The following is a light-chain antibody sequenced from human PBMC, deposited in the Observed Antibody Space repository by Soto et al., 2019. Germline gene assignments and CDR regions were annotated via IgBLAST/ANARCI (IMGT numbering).Light chain of an antibody. Sequence: QSALTQPASVSGSPGQSITISCTGTNSDVGYSDYVSWYQQHPGKAPKLMIYDVSNRPSGVSNRFSGSKSGSTASLTISGLQAEDEADYYCSSYTSSDTVVFGGGTKLTVL. CDR1: NSDVGYSDY. V-gene: IGLV2-14*01. CDR2: DVS. CDR3: SSYTSSDTVV. J-gene: IGLJ2*01.